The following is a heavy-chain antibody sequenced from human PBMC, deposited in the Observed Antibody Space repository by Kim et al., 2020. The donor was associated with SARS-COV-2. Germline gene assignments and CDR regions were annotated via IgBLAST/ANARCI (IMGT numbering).Heavy chain of an antibody. CDR3: ARIGMETISGFDC. V-gene: IGHV3-21*01. Sequence: ADALKGRFTISTDNAKNSLYLNMNSLGAEETAVYYCARIGMETISGFDCWGQGAPVTVSS. D-gene: IGHD1-26*01. J-gene: IGHJ4*02.